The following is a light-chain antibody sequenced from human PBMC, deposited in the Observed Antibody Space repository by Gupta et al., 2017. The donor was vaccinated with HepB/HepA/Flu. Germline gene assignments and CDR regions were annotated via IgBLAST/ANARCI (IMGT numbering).Light chain of an antibody. CDR3: QQHSNFPLT. J-gene: IGKJ4*01. CDR1: QTINNW. V-gene: IGKV1-5*03. CDR2: QTS. Sequence: DIQMTQSPSTLSAYVGDRVTITCRASQTINNWLAWYQQKPGKAPNLLIYQTSTLKSGVPSRFSGSGSGTRFTLTIVSLQAEDFATYYCQQHSNFPLTFGGGTKVEMK.